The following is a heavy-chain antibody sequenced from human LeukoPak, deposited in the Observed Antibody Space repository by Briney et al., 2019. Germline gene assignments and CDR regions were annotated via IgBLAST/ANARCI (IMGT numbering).Heavy chain of an antibody. Sequence: SETLSLTCTVSGGSIGCGSYYWSWIRQSAGKGLEWLGRININGITKYNPSFQSRVRISADTSKNQISLRLTSVTVADTAVYFCARDLRYDSTGQNCFDHWGQGTLVTVSS. CDR2: ININGIT. CDR1: GGSIGCGSYY. CDR3: ARDLRYDSTGQNCFDH. D-gene: IGHD3-22*01. V-gene: IGHV4-61*02. J-gene: IGHJ5*02.